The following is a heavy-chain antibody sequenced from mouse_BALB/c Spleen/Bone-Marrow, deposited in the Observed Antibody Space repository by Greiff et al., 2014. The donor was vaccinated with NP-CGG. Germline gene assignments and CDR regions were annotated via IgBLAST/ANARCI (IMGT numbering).Heavy chain of an antibody. Sequence: EVKVEESGGGLVQPGGSLRLSCTTSGFTFTDYYMSWVRQPPGKALEWLAFIRNKAYDYTTEYSASVRGRFTISRDNSQSILYLQMNTLRAEDSATYYCARFPMDYWGQGTSVTVSS. V-gene: IGHV7-3*02. CDR2: IRNKAYDYTT. CDR3: ARFPMDY. CDR1: GFTFTDYY. J-gene: IGHJ4*01.